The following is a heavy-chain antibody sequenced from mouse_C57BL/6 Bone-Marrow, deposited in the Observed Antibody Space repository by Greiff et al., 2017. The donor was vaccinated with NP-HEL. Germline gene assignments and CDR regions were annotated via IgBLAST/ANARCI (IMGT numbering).Heavy chain of an antibody. D-gene: IGHD1-1*01. CDR1: GFTFSSYG. J-gene: IGHJ1*03. Sequence: EVKLMESGGDLVKPGGSLKLSCAASGFTFSSYGMSWVRQTPDKRLEWVATISSGGSYTYYPDSVKGRFTISRDNAKNTLYLQMSSLKSEDTAMYYCARSTVADWYFDVWGTGTTVTVSS. V-gene: IGHV5-6*01. CDR2: ISSGGSYT. CDR3: ARSTVADWYFDV.